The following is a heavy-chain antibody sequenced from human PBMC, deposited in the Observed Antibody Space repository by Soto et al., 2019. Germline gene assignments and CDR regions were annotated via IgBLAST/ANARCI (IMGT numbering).Heavy chain of an antibody. CDR1: GGSVSSYQ. Sequence: SETLSLTCTISGGSVSSYQWSWIRQPPGKGLEWIGLTSYSGNTVYNPSLKSRVAFSVDTSKNHFSLTLTSVTAADTAVYYCARDGVGPFDYWGQGTLVTVSS. V-gene: IGHV4-59*02. CDR2: TSYSGNT. CDR3: ARDGVGPFDY. D-gene: IGHD1-26*01. J-gene: IGHJ4*02.